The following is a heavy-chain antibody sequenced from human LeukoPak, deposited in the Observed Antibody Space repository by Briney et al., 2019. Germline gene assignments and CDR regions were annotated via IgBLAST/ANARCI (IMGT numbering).Heavy chain of an antibody. J-gene: IGHJ4*02. V-gene: IGHV1-24*01. CDR2: FDPEDGGT. Sequence: ASVKVSCKVSGYTLTELSMHWVRQAPGKGLEWMGGFDPEDGGTIYAQKFQGRVTMTEDTSTDTAYMELSSLRSEDTAVYYCAHGKGRWLHLIYWGQGTLVTVSS. CDR1: GYTLTELS. D-gene: IGHD5-24*01. CDR3: AHGKGRWLHLIY.